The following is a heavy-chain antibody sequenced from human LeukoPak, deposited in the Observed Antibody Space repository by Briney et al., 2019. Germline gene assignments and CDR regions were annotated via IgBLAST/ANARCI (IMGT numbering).Heavy chain of an antibody. V-gene: IGHV4-39*07. CDR1: GGSISSNTYY. CDR3: AFSRDFPLTAYPDY. Sequence: SETLSLTCTVSGGSISSNTYYWGWIRQPPGKGLEWIGSIYYSGSTYYDPSLKSRVAISVDTSKNQFSLRLSSVTAADTAMYYCAFSRDFPLTAYPDYWGQGTLVTVSS. CDR2: IYYSGST. D-gene: IGHD3-9*01. J-gene: IGHJ4*02.